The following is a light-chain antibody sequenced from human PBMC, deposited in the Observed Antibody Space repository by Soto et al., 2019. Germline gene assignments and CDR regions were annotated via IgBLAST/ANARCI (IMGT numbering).Light chain of an antibody. J-gene: IGLJ3*02. Sequence: QSVLTQPPSASGSPGQSLTISCTGTSSDVGAHNYVSWYQPNPGKAPKLMLYDVNKRPSGVPDRFSGSKSGNTASLTVSGLQAEDEADYYCSSYAGGNNWVFGGGAKVTVL. CDR2: DVN. CDR1: SSDVGAHNY. CDR3: SSYAGGNNWV. V-gene: IGLV2-8*01.